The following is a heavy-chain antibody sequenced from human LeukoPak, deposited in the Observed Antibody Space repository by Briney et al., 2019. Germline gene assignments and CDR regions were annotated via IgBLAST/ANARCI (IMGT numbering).Heavy chain of an antibody. CDR1: GASISSSY. Sequence: SETLSLTCTVSGASISSSYWSWIRQPAGKGLEWIGRIYSSGSTSYNPSLKSRVTMSLDMSKNQFPLRLSSVTAADTAVYFCARDPAVGANGDYYNYGMDVWGQGTTVLVSS. CDR2: IYSSGST. V-gene: IGHV4-4*07. D-gene: IGHD3-16*01. CDR3: ARDPAVGANGDYYNYGMDV. J-gene: IGHJ6*02.